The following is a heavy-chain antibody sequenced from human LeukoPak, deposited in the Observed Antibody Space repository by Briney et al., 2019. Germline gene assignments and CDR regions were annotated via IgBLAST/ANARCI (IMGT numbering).Heavy chain of an antibody. CDR1: GFTFTNYA. CDR3: AKKRGYSSGSGAFDI. CDR2: TVGSRPDT. D-gene: IGHD5-18*01. J-gene: IGHJ3*02. Sequence: GGSLRLSCAASGFTFTNYAMSWVRQTPGKGLEWVAATVGSRPDTYHADSVKGRFTVSRDNSKNTLYLQMNSLRAEDTAVYYCAKKRGYSSGSGAFDIWGQGTMVTVSS. V-gene: IGHV3-23*01.